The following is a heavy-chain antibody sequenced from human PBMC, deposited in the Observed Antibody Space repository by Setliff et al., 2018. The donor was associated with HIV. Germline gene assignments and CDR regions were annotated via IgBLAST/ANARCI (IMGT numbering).Heavy chain of an antibody. CDR3: AREFVVVAAKVHDAFDV. Sequence: SETLSLTCTVSGASISSGGHYWSWIRQPAGKGLEWIGRVYTSGSTNYNSSLKSRVTISVDTSKSQFSLKLSSVTAADTAVYYCAREFVVVAAKVHDAFDVWGQGTMVTVSS. CDR2: VYTSGST. CDR1: GASISSGGHY. V-gene: IGHV4-61*02. D-gene: IGHD2-15*01. J-gene: IGHJ3*01.